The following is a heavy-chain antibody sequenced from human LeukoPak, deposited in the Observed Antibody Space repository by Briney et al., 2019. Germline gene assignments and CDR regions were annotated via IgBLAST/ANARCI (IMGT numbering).Heavy chain of an antibody. CDR3: ARDLPVGHIVVVTAIPYGMDG. V-gene: IGHV3-11*01. CDR2: ISSSGSTI. Sequence: GGSLILFCAASGFTFSDYYMSWIRQAPGKGLEWVSYISSSGSTIYYADSVKGRFTISRANAKNSLYLQMNSLRAEDAAVYYCARDLPVGHIVVVTAIPYGMDGWGQRTTVTVSS. D-gene: IGHD2-21*02. CDR1: GFTFSDYY. J-gene: IGHJ6*02.